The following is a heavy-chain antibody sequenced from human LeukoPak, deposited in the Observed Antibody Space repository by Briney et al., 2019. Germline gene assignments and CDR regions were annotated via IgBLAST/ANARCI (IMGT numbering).Heavy chain of an antibody. J-gene: IGHJ5*02. D-gene: IGHD3-10*01. Sequence: PSETLSLTCTVSGGSISSSSYYWGWIRQPPGKGLEWIGSIYYSGSTNYNPSLKSRVTISVDTSKNQFSLKLSSVAAADTAVYYCARGHQLRLLLWFGENTGKNWFDPWGQGTLVTVSS. CDR2: IYYSGST. CDR1: GGSISSSSYY. V-gene: IGHV4-39*07. CDR3: ARGHQLRLLLWFGENTGKNWFDP.